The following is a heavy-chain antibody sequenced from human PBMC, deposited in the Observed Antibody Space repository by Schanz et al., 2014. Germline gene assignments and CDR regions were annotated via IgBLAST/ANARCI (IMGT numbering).Heavy chain of an antibody. J-gene: IGHJ6*02. CDR1: GFTFSSYA. D-gene: IGHD2-15*01. Sequence: EGQLLESGGGLIQPGGSLRLSCAASGFTFSSYAMSWVRQAPGKGLEWVSTISASGGSTYYADSVKGRFTISRDNSKNILYLQMNSLRAEDTAVYYCAKARRKSNCSGGRCFHYSYYGMDVSGQGTTGTVSS. V-gene: IGHV3-23*01. CDR2: ISASGGST. CDR3: AKARRKSNCSGGRCFHYSYYGMDV.